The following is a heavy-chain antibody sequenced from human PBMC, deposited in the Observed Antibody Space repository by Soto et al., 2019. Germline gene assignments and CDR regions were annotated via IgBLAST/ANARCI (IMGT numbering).Heavy chain of an antibody. CDR3: ARDQSDSGGYSDS. CDR1: GFNLSSYG. J-gene: IGHJ4*02. D-gene: IGHD3-22*01. CDR2: IWNDGSKE. Sequence: GWSLRLSCEASGFNLSSYGIHWFRQAPGKGLEWVAIIWNDGSKEYYADSVKGRFTISRDNSKNTVYRQVSKLRAEDTAVDFCARDQSDSGGYSDSWGQGTLVTVSS. V-gene: IGHV3-33*01.